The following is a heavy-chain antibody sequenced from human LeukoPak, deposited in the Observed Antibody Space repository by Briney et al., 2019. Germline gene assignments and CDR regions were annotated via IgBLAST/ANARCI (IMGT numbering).Heavy chain of an antibody. D-gene: IGHD3-9*01. J-gene: IGHJ4*02. CDR3: ARRGYDILTGYSPFDY. Sequence: PSETLSLTCTVSGGSISSSSYYWGWIRQPPGKGLEWIGSIYYSGSTYYNPSLKSRVTISVDTSKNQFSLKLSSVTAADTAVYYCARRGYDILTGYSPFDYWGQGTLVTVSS. CDR1: GGSISSSSYY. V-gene: IGHV4-39*01. CDR2: IYYSGST.